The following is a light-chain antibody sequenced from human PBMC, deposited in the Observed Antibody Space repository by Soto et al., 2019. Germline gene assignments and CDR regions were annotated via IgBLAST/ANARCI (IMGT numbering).Light chain of an antibody. CDR1: QTVSNSF. CDR2: GAS. CDR3: QQYNDWPRT. V-gene: IGKV3-15*01. Sequence: VLTQSPDTLSLSPGERATLSCRASQTVSNSFLAWYQQRPGQAPRLLIYGASTRATGIPARFSGSGSGTEFTLTISGLQSEDFAFYYCQQYNDWPRTFGQGTKVDI. J-gene: IGKJ1*01.